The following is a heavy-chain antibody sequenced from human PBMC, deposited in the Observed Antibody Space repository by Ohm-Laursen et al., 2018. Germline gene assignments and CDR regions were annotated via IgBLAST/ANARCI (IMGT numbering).Heavy chain of an antibody. J-gene: IGHJ4*02. CDR1: GFTFSKDA. D-gene: IGHD3-3*02. Sequence: SLRLSCAASGFTFSKDAMTWVRQAPGKGLEWVAGIIDSGGRTYYADSVKGRFTISRDNSKNTLYLQMNSLRPEDTALYYCTKGSYISSFEGVHWGQGTLVTVSS. CDR3: TKGSYISSFEGVH. V-gene: IGHV3-23*01. CDR2: IIDSGGRT.